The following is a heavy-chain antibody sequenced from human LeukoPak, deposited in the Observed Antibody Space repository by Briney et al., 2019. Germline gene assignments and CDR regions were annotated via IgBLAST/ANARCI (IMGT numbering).Heavy chain of an antibody. Sequence: SETLSLTCAVSGGSISSGGYSWSWIRQPPGKGLEWIGYIYHSGSTYYSPSLKSRVTISVDRSKNQFSLKLSSVTAADTAVYYCARAPDTAMVGGFDYWGQGTLVTVSS. CDR1: GGSISSGGYS. J-gene: IGHJ4*02. D-gene: IGHD5-18*01. CDR2: IYHSGST. V-gene: IGHV4-30-2*01. CDR3: ARAPDTAMVGGFDY.